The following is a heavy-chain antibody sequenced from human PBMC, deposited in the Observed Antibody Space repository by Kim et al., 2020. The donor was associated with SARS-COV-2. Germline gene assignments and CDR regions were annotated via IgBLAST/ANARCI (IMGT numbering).Heavy chain of an antibody. Sequence: SETLSLTCAVSGGSISSSNWWSWVRQPPGKGLEWIGEIYHSGSTNYNPSLKSRVTISVDKSKNQFSLKLSSVTAADTAVYYCASGRMEQWLAYGMDVWGQGTTVTVSS. J-gene: IGHJ6*02. CDR1: GGSISSSNW. CDR2: IYHSGST. D-gene: IGHD6-19*01. V-gene: IGHV4-4*02. CDR3: ASGRMEQWLAYGMDV.